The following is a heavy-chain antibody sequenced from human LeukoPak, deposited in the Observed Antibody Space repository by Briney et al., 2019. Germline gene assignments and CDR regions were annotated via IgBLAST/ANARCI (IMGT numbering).Heavy chain of an antibody. CDR2: IYTSGST. CDR3: ARAEVTTAFDY. J-gene: IGHJ4*02. Sequence: SETLSLTCAVYGGSFSGYYWSWIRQPAGKGLEWIGRIYTSGSTNYNPSLKSRVTMSVDTSKNQFSLKLSSVTAADTAVYYCARAEVTTAFDYWGQGTLVTVSS. CDR1: GGSFSGYY. D-gene: IGHD4-17*01. V-gene: IGHV4-59*10.